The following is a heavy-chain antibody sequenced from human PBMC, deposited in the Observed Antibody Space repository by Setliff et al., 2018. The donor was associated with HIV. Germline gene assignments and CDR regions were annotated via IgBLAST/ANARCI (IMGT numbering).Heavy chain of an antibody. CDR3: VKWNYPNS. J-gene: IGHJ4*02. V-gene: IGHV3-74*01. D-gene: IGHD1-7*01. CDR2: INNDGRIT. Sequence: PGGSLRLSCAASGFTLIDHWMHWVRQVPGKGLVWVSRINNDGRITNYADFVKGRFTMSRDSAKNTLYLQMNSLRVEDTAVYYCVKWNYPNSWGQGTLVTVSS. CDR1: GFTLIDHW.